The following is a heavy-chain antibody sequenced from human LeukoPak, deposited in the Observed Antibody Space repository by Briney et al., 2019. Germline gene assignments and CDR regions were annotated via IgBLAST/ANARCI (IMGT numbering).Heavy chain of an antibody. CDR3: ARGRRDGYTWGARTIDY. CDR1: GYTFTGYY. CDR2: INPNSGGT. D-gene: IGHD5-24*01. J-gene: IGHJ4*02. Sequence: ASVKVSCKASGYTFTGYYMHWVRQAPGQGLEWMGWINPNSGGTNYAQKFQGRVTMTRDTSISTAYMELSRLRSDDTAVYYCARGRRDGYTWGARTIDYWGQGTLVTVSS. V-gene: IGHV1-2*02.